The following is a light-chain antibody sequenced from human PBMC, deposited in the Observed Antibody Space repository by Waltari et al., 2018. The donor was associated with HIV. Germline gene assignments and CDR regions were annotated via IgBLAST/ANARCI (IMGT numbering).Light chain of an antibody. CDR1: SSDVGGYNY. CDR3: SSYTSSSTLV. CDR2: EVS. J-gene: IGLJ2*01. Sequence: QSALTQPASVSGSPGQSITISCTGTSSDVGGYNYVSWYQQHPGKAPKPMLYEVSNRPSGVSNRFSGSKSCNTASLTISGLQAEDEADYYCSSYTSSSTLVFGGGTKLTVL. V-gene: IGLV2-14*01.